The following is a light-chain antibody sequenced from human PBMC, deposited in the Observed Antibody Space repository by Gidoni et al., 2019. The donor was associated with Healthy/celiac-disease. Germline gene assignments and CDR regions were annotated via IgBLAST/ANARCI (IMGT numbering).Light chain of an antibody. CDR2: AAS. CDR3: QQSYSTPGT. J-gene: IGKJ1*01. Sequence: DIHITPSPSSLSASLGDRVTITCRASQSISSYLNWYQQKPGKAPKLLIYAASSMQSGVPSRFSGSGSGTDFTLTISSLQPEDFATYYCQQSYSTPGTFGQGTKVEIK. V-gene: IGKV1-39*01. CDR1: QSISSY.